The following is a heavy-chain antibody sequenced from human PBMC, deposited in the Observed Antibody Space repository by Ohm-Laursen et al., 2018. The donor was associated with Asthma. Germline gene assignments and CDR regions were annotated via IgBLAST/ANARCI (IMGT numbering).Heavy chain of an antibody. CDR3: ARGNVEGLL. Sequence: SLRLSCAASGFTLRDHFMHWVRQRPGGGLVWISHLFPDGRRTNYADTVKGRFTISRDDAQNTVYLQMNSLRVDDTAVYYCARGNVEGLLWGQGALVTVSS. CDR2: LFPDGRRT. V-gene: IGHV3-74*01. CDR1: GFTLRDHF. D-gene: IGHD5-24*01. J-gene: IGHJ4*02.